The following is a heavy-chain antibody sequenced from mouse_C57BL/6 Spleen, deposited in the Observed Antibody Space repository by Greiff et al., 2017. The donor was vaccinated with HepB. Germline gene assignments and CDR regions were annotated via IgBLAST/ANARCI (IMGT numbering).Heavy chain of an antibody. J-gene: IGHJ2*01. Sequence: VKLQQSGAELVRPGASVTLSCKASGYTFTDYEMHWVKQTPVHGLEWIGAIDPETGGTAYNQKFKGKAILTADKSSSTAYMELRSLTSEDSAVYYCTRRLPYYGSSSFFDYWGQGTTLTVSS. CDR3: TRRLPYYGSSSFFDY. CDR2: IDPETGGT. D-gene: IGHD1-1*01. CDR1: GYTFTDYE. V-gene: IGHV1-15*01.